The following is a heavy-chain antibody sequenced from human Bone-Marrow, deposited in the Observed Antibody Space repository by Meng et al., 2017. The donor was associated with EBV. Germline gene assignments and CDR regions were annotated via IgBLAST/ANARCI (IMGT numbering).Heavy chain of an antibody. J-gene: IGHJ5*02. CDR2: IYYSGST. V-gene: IGHV4-59*01. CDR1: GGSISSYY. Sequence: QGQLQGPGPGLVKPSETLSLPCTVSGGSISSYYWSWIRQPPGKGLEWIGYIYYSGSTNYNPSLKSRVTISVDTSKNQFSLKLSSVTAADTAVYYCARAYASGSYQGAFDPWGQGTLVTVSS. CDR3: ARAYASGSYQGAFDP. D-gene: IGHD1-26*01.